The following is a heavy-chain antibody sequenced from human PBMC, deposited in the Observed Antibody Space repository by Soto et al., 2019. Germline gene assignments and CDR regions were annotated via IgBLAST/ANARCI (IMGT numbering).Heavy chain of an antibody. CDR3: AAPTVRQLTPFDY. V-gene: IGHV1-69*06. J-gene: IGHJ4*02. CDR2: IIPLFGTA. Sequence: SVKVSCKASGGTFSSYAISWVRQAPGQGLEWMGGIIPLFGTANYAQMFQGRVTIIADRSTSTAYMELSSLRSEDAAVYYCAAPTVRQLTPFDYWGQGTLVTVSS. CDR1: GGTFSSYA. D-gene: IGHD2-2*01.